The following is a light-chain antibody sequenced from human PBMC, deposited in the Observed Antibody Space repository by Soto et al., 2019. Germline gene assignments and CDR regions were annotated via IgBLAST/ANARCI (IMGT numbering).Light chain of an antibody. CDR1: SSDVGGYNY. Sequence: QSCMPQPVSLSGSPGQSRTISCTGTSSDVGGYNYVSWYQQHPGKAPKLMIYEVSNRPSGVSNRFSGSKSGNTASLTISGLQAEDEADYYCASYTSSSSYVFGTGTKVTGL. CDR2: EVS. V-gene: IGLV2-14*01. CDR3: ASYTSSSSYV. J-gene: IGLJ1*01.